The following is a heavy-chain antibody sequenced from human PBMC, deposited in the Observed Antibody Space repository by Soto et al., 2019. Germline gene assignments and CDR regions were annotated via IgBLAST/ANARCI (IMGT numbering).Heavy chain of an antibody. CDR3: ASSSGHLDH. CDR1: GFTFSVYS. CDR2: LSGSSSSI. V-gene: IGHV3-48*01. Sequence: EVQLVESGGSLVQPGGSLRLSCTASGFTFSVYSMNWVRQAPGKGLEWVSYLSGSSSSIYYADSVKGRFTISRDNAKNSLYLQMNSLRAEDTAVYYCASSSGHLDHWGQGTLVIVSS. J-gene: IGHJ4*02.